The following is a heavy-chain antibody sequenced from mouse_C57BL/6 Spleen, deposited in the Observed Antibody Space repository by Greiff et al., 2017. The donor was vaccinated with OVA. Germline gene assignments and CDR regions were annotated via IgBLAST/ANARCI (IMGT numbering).Heavy chain of an antibody. CDR1: GYTFTSYW. D-gene: IGHD1-1*01. V-gene: IGHV1-64*01. Sequence: QVQLQQPGAELVKPGASVKLSCKASGYTFTSYWLHWVKQRPGQGLEWIGMIHPNSGSTNYNEKFKSKATLTVDKSSSTAYMQLSSLTSEDSAVYYCSITTVVYFDYWGQGTTLTVSS. CDR3: SITTVVYFDY. J-gene: IGHJ2*01. CDR2: IHPNSGST.